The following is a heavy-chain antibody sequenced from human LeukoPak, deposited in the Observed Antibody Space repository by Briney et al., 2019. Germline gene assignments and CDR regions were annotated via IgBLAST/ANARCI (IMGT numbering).Heavy chain of an antibody. V-gene: IGHV3-7*04. D-gene: IGHD3-3*01. CDR3: ARGYDFWSGIWDY. CDR1: GFTFSAYG. Sequence: PGGSLRLSCAASGFTFSAYGMNWVRQAPGKGLEWVANIKQDGSEKYYVDSVKGRFTISRDNAKNSLYLQMNSLRAEDTAVYYCARGYDFWSGIWDYWGQGTLVTVSS. CDR2: IKQDGSEK. J-gene: IGHJ4*02.